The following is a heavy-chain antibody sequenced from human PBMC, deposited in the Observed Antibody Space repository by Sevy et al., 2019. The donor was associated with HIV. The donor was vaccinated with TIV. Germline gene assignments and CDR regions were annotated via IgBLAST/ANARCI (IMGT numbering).Heavy chain of an antibody. J-gene: IGHJ4*02. CDR2: ISSSSSYI. CDR1: GFTFSSYS. Sequence: GGFLRLSCAASGFTFSSYSMNWVRQAPGKGLEWVSSISSSSSYIYYADSVKGRFTISRDNAKNSLYLQMNSLRAEDTAVYYCARDLGRHFDYWGQGTLVTVSS. CDR3: ARDLGRHFDY. V-gene: IGHV3-21*01.